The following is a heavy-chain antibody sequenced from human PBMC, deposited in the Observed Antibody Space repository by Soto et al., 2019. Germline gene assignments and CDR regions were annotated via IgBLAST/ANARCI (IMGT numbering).Heavy chain of an antibody. V-gene: IGHV1-18*01. CDR3: ARDDSGDYYYYYGMDV. CDR1: GYTFASYG. J-gene: IGHJ6*02. Sequence: ASVKVSCKASGYTFASYGISWVRQAPGQGLEWMGWTSAYNGNTNYAQKLQGRVTMTTDTSTSTAYMELRSLRSDDTAVYYCARDDSGDYYYYYGMDVWGQGTTVTVSS. CDR2: TSAYNGNT. D-gene: IGHD2-15*01.